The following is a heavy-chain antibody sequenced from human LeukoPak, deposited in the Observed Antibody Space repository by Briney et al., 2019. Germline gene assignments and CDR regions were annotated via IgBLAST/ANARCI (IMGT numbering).Heavy chain of an antibody. CDR3: ARAGPSSLAVQTAPGTPNTLGC. CDR2: INSDGSST. Sequence: PWGDLRLSCAASGFTFSSYWMRWVRQAPGKGLVWVSRINSDGSSTSYADSVKGRFTISRDNAKNTLYLQMNSLRAEDTAVYYCARAGPSSLAVQTAPGTPNTLGCWGQGTLVTVSS. J-gene: IGHJ4*02. D-gene: IGHD6-19*01. V-gene: IGHV3-74*01. CDR1: GFTFSSYW.